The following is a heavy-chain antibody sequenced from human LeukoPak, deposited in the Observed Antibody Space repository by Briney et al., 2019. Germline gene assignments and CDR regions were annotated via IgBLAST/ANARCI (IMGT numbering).Heavy chain of an antibody. Sequence: GGSLRLSCAASGFPFSIYGMHWVRQVPGKGLVWVSRIHSDGSSTTYADSVKGRFTISRDNAKNTLYLQMNSLRAEDTAVYHCARGSQRGTAANYYGMDVWGQGTTVTVSS. CDR2: IHSDGSST. CDR3: ARGSQRGTAANYYGMDV. J-gene: IGHJ6*02. V-gene: IGHV3-74*01. D-gene: IGHD2-2*01. CDR1: GFPFSIYG.